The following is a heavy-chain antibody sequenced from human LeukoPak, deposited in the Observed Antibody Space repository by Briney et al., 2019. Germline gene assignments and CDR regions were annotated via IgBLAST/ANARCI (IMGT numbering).Heavy chain of an antibody. V-gene: IGHV3-43*02. CDR2: ISGDGGST. J-gene: IGHJ3*02. CDR3: AKESLLRVLWFGEGLGAFDI. Sequence: GGSLRLSCAASGFTFDDYAMHWVRQAPGKGLEWVSLISGDGGSTYYADSVKGRFTISRDNRKNSLYLQMNSLRAEDTALYYCAKESLLRVLWFGEGLGAFDIWGQGTMVTVSS. D-gene: IGHD3-10*01. CDR1: GFTFDDYA.